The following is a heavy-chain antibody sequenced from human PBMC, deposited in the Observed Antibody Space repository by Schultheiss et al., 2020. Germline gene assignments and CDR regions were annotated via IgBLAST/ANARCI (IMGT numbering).Heavy chain of an antibody. CDR1: GGSISSYY. CDR2: IYYSGST. D-gene: IGHD3-22*01. J-gene: IGHJ3*02. Sequence: SETLSLTCTVSGGSISSYYWSWIRQPPGKGLEWIGYIYYSGSTNYNPSLKSRVTISVDTSKNQFSLKLSSVTAADTAVYYCARDSSGSDAFDIWGQGTMVTVSS. CDR3: ARDSSGSDAFDI. V-gene: IGHV4-59*12.